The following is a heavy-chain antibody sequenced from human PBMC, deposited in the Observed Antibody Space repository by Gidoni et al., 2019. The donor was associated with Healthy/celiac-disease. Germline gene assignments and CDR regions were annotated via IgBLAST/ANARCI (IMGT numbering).Heavy chain of an antibody. CDR1: GFSFSGYS. J-gene: IGHJ6*02. CDR3: ARSVRGVTGYGMDV. CDR2: ISSSSSYI. V-gene: IGHV3-21*01. Sequence: EVQLVESGGGLVKPGGSLRLSCAASGFSFSGYSMNWVRQAPGKGLEWVSAISSSSSYIYYADSVKGRFTISRDNTKNSLYLQMNSLRAKDTAVYYCARSVRGVTGYGMDVWGQGTTVTVSS. D-gene: IGHD3-10*01.